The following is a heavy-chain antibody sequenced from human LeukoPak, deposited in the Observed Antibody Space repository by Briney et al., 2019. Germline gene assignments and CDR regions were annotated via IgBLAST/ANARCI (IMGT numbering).Heavy chain of an antibody. CDR3: ARHLRAYYDYVWGSYRYTGFDY. D-gene: IGHD3-16*02. Sequence: SETLSLTCTVSGGSISSYYWSWIRRPPGKGLEWIGYIYYSGSTNYNPSLKSRVTISVDTSKNQFSLKLSSVTAADTAVYYCARHLRAYYDYVWGSYRYTGFDYWGQGTLVTVSS. V-gene: IGHV4-59*08. CDR2: IYYSGST. J-gene: IGHJ4*02. CDR1: GGSISSYY.